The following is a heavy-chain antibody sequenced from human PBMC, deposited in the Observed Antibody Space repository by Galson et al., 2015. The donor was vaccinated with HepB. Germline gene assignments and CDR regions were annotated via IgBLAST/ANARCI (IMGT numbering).Heavy chain of an antibody. CDR1: GFTFSSYG. CDR2: ISYDGSNK. CDR3: ATLDIVVVPAGGWFDP. D-gene: IGHD2-2*03. V-gene: IGHV3-30*03. J-gene: IGHJ5*02. Sequence: SLRLSCAASGFTFSSYGMHWVRQAPGKGLEWVAVISYDGSNKYYADSVKGRFTISRDNSKNTLYLQMNSLRAEDTAVYYCATLDIVVVPAGGWFDPWGQGTLVTVSS.